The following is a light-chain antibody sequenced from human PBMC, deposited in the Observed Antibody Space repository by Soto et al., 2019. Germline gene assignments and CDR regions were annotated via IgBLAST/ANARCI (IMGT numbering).Light chain of an antibody. Sequence: DIHLTQSPSSLSASVGDRVNITCQASQGINNYLAWYQQKPGKVPKLLIYGASSLQSGVPSRFSGSGSGTDFTLTISSLQPEDVATYYCQRYISAPFTFGPGTNVNIK. CDR2: GAS. J-gene: IGKJ3*01. CDR3: QRYISAPFT. CDR1: QGINNY. V-gene: IGKV1-27*01.